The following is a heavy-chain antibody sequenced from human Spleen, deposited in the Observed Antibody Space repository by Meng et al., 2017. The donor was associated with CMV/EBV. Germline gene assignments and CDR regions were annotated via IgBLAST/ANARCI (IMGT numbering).Heavy chain of an antibody. CDR1: GGSFSGYY. J-gene: IGHJ4*02. D-gene: IGHD2-21*01. Sequence: GSLRLSCGVYGGSFSGYYWSWIRQPPGKGLEWIGEVNHSGRTNYNPSLKSRVTISVEASKNQFSLNLSSVTAADTAVYYCARAEDCGTDCYELLFDSWGQGTLVTVSS. V-gene: IGHV4-34*01. CDR2: VNHSGRT. CDR3: ARAEDCGTDCYELLFDS.